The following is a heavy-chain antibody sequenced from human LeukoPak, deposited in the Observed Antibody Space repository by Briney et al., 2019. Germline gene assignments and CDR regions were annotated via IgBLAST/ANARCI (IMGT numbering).Heavy chain of an antibody. CDR1: GGSISSSSYY. J-gene: IGHJ4*02. D-gene: IGHD3-22*01. CDR2: IYYSGST. V-gene: IGHV4-39*07. Sequence: SETLSLTCTVSGGSISSSSYYWGWIRQPPGKGLEWIGSIYYSGSTNYNPSLKSRVTISVDTSKNQFSLKLSSVTAADTAVYYCARGAYYYDSSGPLFDYWGQGTLVTVSS. CDR3: ARGAYYYDSSGPLFDY.